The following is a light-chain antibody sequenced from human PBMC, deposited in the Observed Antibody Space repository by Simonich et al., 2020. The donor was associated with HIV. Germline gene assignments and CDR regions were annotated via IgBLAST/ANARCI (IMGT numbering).Light chain of an antibody. CDR1: QSVLYSSNNNNY. CDR3: QQYYSTPPT. Sequence: EIVMTQSPDSLAVSLGERATINCKPRQSVLYSSNNNNYLGWYQQKPGPPPKRLIYWASTREAVVPDRFSGSGSGTDFTLTISSLQAEDVAVYYCQQYYSTPPTFGQGTKVEIK. CDR2: WAS. V-gene: IGKV4-1*01. J-gene: IGKJ1*01.